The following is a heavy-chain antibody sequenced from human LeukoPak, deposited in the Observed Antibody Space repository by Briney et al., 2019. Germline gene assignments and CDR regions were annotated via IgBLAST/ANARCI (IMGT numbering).Heavy chain of an antibody. D-gene: IGHD1-26*01. Sequence: GASVKVSCKASGYTFTTYGISWVRQAPGHGLEWMGYIRGRSDDENYADNFQGRLTMTTDTSTNTAYMELGSLTSDDTAVYYCARDWDGRTDCFDPWGQGTLVTVSS. J-gene: IGHJ5*02. CDR3: ARDWDGRTDCFDP. CDR2: IRGRSDDE. V-gene: IGHV1-18*01. CDR1: GYTFTTYG.